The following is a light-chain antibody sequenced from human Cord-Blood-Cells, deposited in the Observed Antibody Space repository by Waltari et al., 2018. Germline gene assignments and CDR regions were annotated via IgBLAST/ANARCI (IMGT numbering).Light chain of an antibody. Sequence: EIVMTQSPATLSVSPGERATLSCRASQSVSSNLAWYQQKPCQAPRLLIYGASTRATGIPARFSGSESGTEFTLTISSLQSEDFAVYYCQQYNNWPPLTFGGGTKVGIK. J-gene: IGKJ4*01. V-gene: IGKV3-15*01. CDR2: GAS. CDR1: QSVSSN. CDR3: QQYNNWPPLT.